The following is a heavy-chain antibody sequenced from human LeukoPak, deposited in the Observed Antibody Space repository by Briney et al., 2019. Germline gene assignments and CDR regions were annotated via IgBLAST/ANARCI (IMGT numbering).Heavy chain of an antibody. CDR1: GYTFTGYY. D-gene: IGHD6-19*01. J-gene: IGHJ3*02. V-gene: IGHV1-2*02. Sequence: ASVKVSCKASGYTFTGYYMHWVRQAPGQGLEWMGWINPSSGGTNYAQKFQGRVTMTRDTSISTAYMELSRLRSDDTAVYYCARARMAWLDDAFDIWGQGTMVTVSS. CDR3: ARARMAWLDDAFDI. CDR2: INPSSGGT.